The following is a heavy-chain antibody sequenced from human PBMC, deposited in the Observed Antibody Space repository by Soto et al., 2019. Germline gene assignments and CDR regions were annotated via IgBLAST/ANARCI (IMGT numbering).Heavy chain of an antibody. D-gene: IGHD5-12*01. CDR3: ARGVRGVAPIAIGFYLDY. CDR1: GFIFNSYG. J-gene: IGHJ4*02. CDR2: ISYDGSNI. V-gene: IGHV3-30*03. Sequence: QVQLVESGGGVVQPGRSLRLSCAASGFIFNSYGMHWIRQAPGKGLEWVAVISYDGSNIFYADSVKGRFTISRDNSNNTLYLQMNSLRGDDTAVYYWARGVRGVAPIAIGFYLDYWGQGTLVTTSS.